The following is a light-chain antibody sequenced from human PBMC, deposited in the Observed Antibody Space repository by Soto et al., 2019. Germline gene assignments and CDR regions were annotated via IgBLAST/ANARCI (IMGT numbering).Light chain of an antibody. J-gene: IGKJ1*01. V-gene: IGKV1-5*01. CDR1: ESVSKW. CDR3: QQYNSYSWT. CDR2: DAS. Sequence: DIQMTQSPSFLSASGGDKVTIXXRATESVSKWLAWYQEKPGNPPRXLIYDASTLESGVPSRFSGSGAGTEFTLTISSLQADDFAIYYCQQYNSYSWTFGQGTKVDIK.